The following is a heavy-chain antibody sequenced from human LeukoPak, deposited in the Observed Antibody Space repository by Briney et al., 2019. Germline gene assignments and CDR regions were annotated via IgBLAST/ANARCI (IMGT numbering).Heavy chain of an antibody. J-gene: IGHJ4*02. CDR1: GGSISSGGYY. V-gene: IGHV4-31*03. CDR2: IYYSGST. Sequence: SETLSLTCTVSGGSISSGGYYWIWIRQHPGKGLEGIGYIYYSGSTYYNPSLKSRVTISVDTSKNQFSLKLRSVTAEDTAVYYCARAAAAYDFWSGYYHYFDYWGQGTLVTVSS. CDR3: ARAAAAYDFWSGYYHYFDY. D-gene: IGHD3-3*01.